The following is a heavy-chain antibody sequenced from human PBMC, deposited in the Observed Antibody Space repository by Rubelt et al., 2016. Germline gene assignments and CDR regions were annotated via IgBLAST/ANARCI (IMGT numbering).Heavy chain of an antibody. CDR1: YG. J-gene: IGHJ2*01. D-gene: IGHD6-13*01. CDR2: IWYDGSNK. Sequence: YGMHWARQAPGKGLEWVAVIWYDGSNKYYGDSVKGRFTISRDNSKNTLYLQMNSLRGEDTAVYYCARDKLEGWYFDLWGRGTLVTVSS. CDR3: ARDKLEGWYFDL. V-gene: IGHV3-33*01.